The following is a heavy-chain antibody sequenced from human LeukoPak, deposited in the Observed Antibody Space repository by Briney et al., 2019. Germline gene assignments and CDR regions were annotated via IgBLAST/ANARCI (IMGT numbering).Heavy chain of an antibody. Sequence: GGSLRLSCAASGFTFSSYGMHWVRQAPGKGLEWVAFIRYDGSIKYYADSVKGRFTISRDNSKNTLYLQMNSLRAEDTAVYYCAKDLSRYSSGWYLPDYWGQGTLVTVSS. D-gene: IGHD6-19*01. CDR1: GFTFSSYG. V-gene: IGHV3-30*02. CDR2: IRYDGSIK. CDR3: AKDLSRYSSGWYLPDY. J-gene: IGHJ4*02.